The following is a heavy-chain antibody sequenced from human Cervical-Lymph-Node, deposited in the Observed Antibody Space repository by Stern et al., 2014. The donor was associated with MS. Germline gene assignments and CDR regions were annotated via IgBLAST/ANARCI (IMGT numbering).Heavy chain of an antibody. CDR3: AKDLRAAAGPLDY. Sequence: VQLVESGGGVVQYGRSLRLSCAASGFTFSSYGMHWVRQAPGKGLEWVAVLSFDGSNKYYADSVKGRFTISRDNSKNTLFLQMNSLRAEDTAVYYCAKDLRAAAGPLDYWGQGTLVTVSS. V-gene: IGHV3-30*18. CDR1: GFTFSSYG. D-gene: IGHD6-13*01. J-gene: IGHJ4*02. CDR2: LSFDGSNK.